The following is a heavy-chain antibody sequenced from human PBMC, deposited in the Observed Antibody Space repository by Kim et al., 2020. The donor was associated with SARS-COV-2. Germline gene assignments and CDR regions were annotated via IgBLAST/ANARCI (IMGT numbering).Heavy chain of an antibody. D-gene: IGHD1-26*01. CDR3: AKDQPTFRGNYSPVDGMDV. J-gene: IGHJ6*02. CDR1: GGSISTYY. Sequence: SQTLSLTCTVSGGSISTYYWSWIRQPPGKGLEWIGFISYSGSTNYNPSLKSRVTISVDTSKNQFSLKLNSVTAADTAVYYCAKDQPTFRGNYSPVDGMDVLGQGTTVTVSS. CDR2: ISYSGST. V-gene: IGHV4-59*01.